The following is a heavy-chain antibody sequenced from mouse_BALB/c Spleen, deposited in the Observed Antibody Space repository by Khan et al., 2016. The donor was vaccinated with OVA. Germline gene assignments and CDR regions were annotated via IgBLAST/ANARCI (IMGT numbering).Heavy chain of an antibody. Sequence: VELVESGAELARPGASVKMSCKASGYTLTSYTIHWIKLRPGQGLEWIGFINPSNGYTNYNQKFKDKATLTADKSSTTVYMQLSSLTSDDSAVYNCVRDGAYHRNDGWFTYWGQGTLVTVSA. CDR1: GYTLTSYT. V-gene: IGHV1-4*01. D-gene: IGHD2-14*01. CDR3: VRDGAYHRNDGWFTY. CDR2: INPSNGYT. J-gene: IGHJ3*01.